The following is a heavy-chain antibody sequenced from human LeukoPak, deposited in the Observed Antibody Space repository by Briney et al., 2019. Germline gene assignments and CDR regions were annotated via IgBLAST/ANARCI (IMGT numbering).Heavy chain of an antibody. J-gene: IGHJ4*02. CDR1: GGSISSYY. V-gene: IGHV4-59*12. CDR3: ARESSTTLGY. CDR2: IYYSGST. Sequence: SETLSLTCTVSGGSISSYYWSWIRQPPGKGLEWIGYIYYSGSTTYSPSLKSRVTISVDTSKNQFSLKLSSVTAADTAVYYCARESSTTLGYWGQGTLVTVSS. D-gene: IGHD1-1*01.